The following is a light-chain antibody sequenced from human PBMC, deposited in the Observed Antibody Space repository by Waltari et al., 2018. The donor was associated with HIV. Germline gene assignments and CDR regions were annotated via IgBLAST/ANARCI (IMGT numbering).Light chain of an antibody. CDR3: QVWDSNSDHDV. CDR1: DVGTKS. Sequence: SYVLTQPPSVSVAPGETARITCGGSDVGTKSVHWYQQKPGHAPMLVIFLDSDRSSGIPDRFSGSDSGNTATLTISGVEAGDEADYYCQVWDSNSDHDVFGTGTRVTVL. J-gene: IGLJ1*01. V-gene: IGLV3-21*04. CDR2: LDS.